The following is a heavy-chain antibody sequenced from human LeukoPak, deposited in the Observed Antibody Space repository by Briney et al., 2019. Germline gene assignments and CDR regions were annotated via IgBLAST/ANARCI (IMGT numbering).Heavy chain of an antibody. D-gene: IGHD3-3*01. CDR3: ARVRGTLRFLEWLPYFDC. V-gene: IGHV4-59*01. J-gene: IGHJ4*02. Sequence: SETLSLTCTVSGGSISSYYWSWIRQPPGKGLEWIGYTYYSGSTNYNPSLKSRVTISVDTSKNQFSLKLSSVTAADTAVYYCARVRGTLRFLEWLPYFDCWGQGTLVTVSS. CDR2: TYYSGST. CDR1: GGSISSYY.